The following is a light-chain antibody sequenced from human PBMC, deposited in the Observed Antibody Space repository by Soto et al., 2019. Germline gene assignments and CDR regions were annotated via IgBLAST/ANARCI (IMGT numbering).Light chain of an antibody. J-gene: IGKJ4*01. CDR1: QGISSY. CDR3: QQLNRYFLT. Sequence: FYHSASFLSAKVGESVPITCRASQGISSYLAWYQQNPGKAPKLLIYAASTLQSGVPSRFSGSGSGTEFTLTISSLQPEDFATNYCQQLNRYFLTFGGWT. V-gene: IGKV1-9*01. CDR2: AAS.